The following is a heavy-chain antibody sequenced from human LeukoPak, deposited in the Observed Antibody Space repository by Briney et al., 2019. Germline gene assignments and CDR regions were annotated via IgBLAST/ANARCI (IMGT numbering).Heavy chain of an antibody. CDR2: IYHTGST. J-gene: IGHJ5*02. CDR3: ARHSSSWSTLNWFDP. V-gene: IGHV4-30-2*01. CDR1: GGSLSSGGYF. D-gene: IGHD6-13*01. Sequence: SQTLSLTCTVSGGSLSSGGYFWNWIRQPPGKGLEWIGYIYHTGSTFYNPSLKSRLTISVDRSKNQFSLKLSSVTAADTAVYYCARHSSSWSTLNWFDPWGQGTLVTVSS.